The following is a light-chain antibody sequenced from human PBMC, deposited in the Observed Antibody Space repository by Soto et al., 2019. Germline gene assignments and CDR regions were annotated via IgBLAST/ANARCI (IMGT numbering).Light chain of an antibody. CDR1: QSVSSY. J-gene: IGKJ4*01. V-gene: IGKV3-11*01. CDR3: QQRSNWPPPT. Sequence: EILLTQSPSTLSLSPGERVTLSCRASQSVSSYLAWYQQKPGQAPRLLIYDASNSATGIPASFSGSGSGTDFTLTISSLEPEDFAVYYCQQRSNWPPPTFGGGTKVDIK. CDR2: DAS.